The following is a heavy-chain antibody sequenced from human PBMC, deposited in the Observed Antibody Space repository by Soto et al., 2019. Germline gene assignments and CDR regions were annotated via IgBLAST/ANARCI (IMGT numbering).Heavy chain of an antibody. CDR2: IYYSGST. D-gene: IGHD2-2*01. V-gene: IGHV4-39*01. CDR1: GGSISSSIFH. Sequence: SETLSLTCTVSGGSISSSIFHWGWIRQPPGKGLEWIGSIYYSGSTYYSPSLKSRVTISVDTSKNQFSLKLSSVTAAETAVYYCARLHGYCISSSCHGHYAMDVWGQGTTVT. J-gene: IGHJ6*02. CDR3: ARLHGYCISSSCHGHYAMDV.